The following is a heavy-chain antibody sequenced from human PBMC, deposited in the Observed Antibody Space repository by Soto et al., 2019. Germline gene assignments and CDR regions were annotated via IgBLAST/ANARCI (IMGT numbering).Heavy chain of an antibody. CDR1: GYTFTAYY. V-gene: IGHV1-2*02. CDR3: ARAVPVASHYGMDV. Sequence: ASVKVSCKASGYTFTAYYMHWVLQAPGQGLEWMGWINPNDGGTNYAQKFQGRVTMTRDTSISTTYMELSRLRSDDTAVYYCARAVPVASHYGMDVWGQGTTVTVSS. CDR2: INPNDGGT. J-gene: IGHJ6*02. D-gene: IGHD2-2*01.